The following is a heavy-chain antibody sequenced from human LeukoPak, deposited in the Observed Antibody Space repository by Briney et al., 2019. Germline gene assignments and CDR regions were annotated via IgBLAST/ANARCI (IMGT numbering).Heavy chain of an antibody. V-gene: IGHV3-30*18. Sequence: GGSLRLSCAASGFTFSSYGMHWVRQAPGKGLEWVAVISYDGGNKYYADSVKGRFTISRDNSKNTLYLQMNSLRAEDTAVYYCAKAEGYYDSSGYYSAWGQGTLVTVSS. D-gene: IGHD3-22*01. CDR1: GFTFSSYG. J-gene: IGHJ5*02. CDR3: AKAEGYYDSSGYYSA. CDR2: ISYDGGNK.